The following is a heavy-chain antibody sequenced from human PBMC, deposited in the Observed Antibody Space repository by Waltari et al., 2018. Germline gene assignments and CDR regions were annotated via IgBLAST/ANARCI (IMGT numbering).Heavy chain of an antibody. Sequence: EVQLVESGGGLVQPGESLRLSCAASGSTFSTYWMSWVRQAPGKGLEWVSNMHPDGSAKYYADSVRGRFTVSRDNAKNSMYLHMYNLRTEDTAIYYCSINDAWAFQLWGQGTLVTVSS. CDR2: MHPDGSAK. J-gene: IGHJ1*01. CDR1: GSTFSTYW. D-gene: IGHD2-2*01. V-gene: IGHV3-7*03. CDR3: SINDAWAFQL.